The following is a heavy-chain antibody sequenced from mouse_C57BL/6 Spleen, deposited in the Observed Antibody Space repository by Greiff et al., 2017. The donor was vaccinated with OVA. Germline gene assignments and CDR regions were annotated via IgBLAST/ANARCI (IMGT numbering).Heavy chain of an antibody. D-gene: IGHD2-4*01. J-gene: IGHJ3*01. V-gene: IGHV3-1*01. Sequence: VQLKESGPGMVKPSQSLSLTCTVTGYSITSGYDWHWIRHFPGNKLEWMGYISYSGSTNYNPSLKSRISITHDTSKNHFFLTLNSVTTEDTATYYCASRRVYDYDGGFAYWGQGTLVTVSA. CDR1: GYSITSGYD. CDR2: ISYSGST. CDR3: ASRRVYDYDGGFAY.